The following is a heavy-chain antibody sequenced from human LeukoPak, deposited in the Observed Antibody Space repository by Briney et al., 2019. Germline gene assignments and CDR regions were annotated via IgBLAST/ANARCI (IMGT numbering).Heavy chain of an antibody. V-gene: IGHV3-23*01. J-gene: IGHJ4*02. CDR3: TRSPFCGVDCYYFDY. CDR2: IGGSGAGT. D-gene: IGHD2-21*02. CDR1: GFTFTDYA. Sequence: GGSLRLSCAASGFTFTDYALSWVRQAPGQGLEWVSTIGGSGAGTYYADSVKGRFTISRDNSKNTLYLQMNSLRAEDTAVYYCTRSPFCGVDCYYFDYWGQGTLVTVSS.